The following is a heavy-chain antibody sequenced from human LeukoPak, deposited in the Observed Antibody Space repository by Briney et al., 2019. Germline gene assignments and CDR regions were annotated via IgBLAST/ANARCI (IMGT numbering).Heavy chain of an antibody. CDR2: FGGTGGDI. Sequence: GGSLRLSCAASGFTFSTNAMAWVRQAPGEGLEWVAAFGGTGGDINYADSVKGRFSISRDNSKGILYLQMNSLRAEDTAVYYCVKDIFRWALDFWGQGTLVTVSS. CDR1: GFTFSTNA. D-gene: IGHD5-24*01. J-gene: IGHJ4*02. V-gene: IGHV3-23*01. CDR3: VKDIFRWALDF.